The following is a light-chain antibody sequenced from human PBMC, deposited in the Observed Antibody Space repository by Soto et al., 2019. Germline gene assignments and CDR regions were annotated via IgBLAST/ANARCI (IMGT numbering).Light chain of an antibody. CDR1: SSNIGKNY. Sequence: QSVLTQPPSVSAAPGQKVTISCSGSSSNIGKNYVSWYQQLPGTAPKVLIYENDKRPSGIPDRFSGSKTGTSATLGITGLQTGDEADYHCGTWDSSLSDGVFGTGTKLTVL. V-gene: IGLV1-51*02. CDR3: GTWDSSLSDGV. J-gene: IGLJ1*01. CDR2: END.